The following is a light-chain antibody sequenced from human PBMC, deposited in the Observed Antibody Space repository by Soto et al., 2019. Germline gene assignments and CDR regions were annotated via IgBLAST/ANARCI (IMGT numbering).Light chain of an antibody. CDR2: GAF. CDR1: QSVTSN. CDR3: HQYGNSPQT. Sequence: EIVMTQSPATLSVSPGERATLSCRASQSVTSNVAWYQQKPGQAPRLLIYGAFIRATGIPARFSGSGSGTEFTLTINILEPDDFAVYYCHQYGNSPQTFGQGTKVDIK. V-gene: IGKV3D-15*03. J-gene: IGKJ1*01.